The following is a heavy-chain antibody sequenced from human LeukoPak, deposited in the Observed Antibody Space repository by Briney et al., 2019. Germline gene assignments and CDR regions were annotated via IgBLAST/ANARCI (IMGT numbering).Heavy chain of an antibody. Sequence: SGTLSLTCAVSGGSISSSNWWSWVRQPPGKGLEWIGEIYHSGTANYNPSLKSRVTISVDKSKNQFSLKLSSVTAADTAVYYCARHDYDFWSGYYPLDYWGQGTLVTVSS. J-gene: IGHJ4*02. V-gene: IGHV4-4*02. CDR1: GGSISSSNW. D-gene: IGHD3-3*01. CDR2: IYHSGTA. CDR3: ARHDYDFWSGYYPLDY.